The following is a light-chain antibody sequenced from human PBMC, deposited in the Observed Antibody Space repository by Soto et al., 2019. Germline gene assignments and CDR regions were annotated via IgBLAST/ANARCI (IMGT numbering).Light chain of an antibody. J-gene: IGLJ2*01. CDR3: SSYGGSNNFVI. CDR2: EVS. Sequence: QSALTQPPSASGSPGQSVTISCTGTSSDVGGYNYVSWYQQHPGKAPKLMIYEVSQRPSGVPDRFSGSKSGNTASLTVSGLQAEDEGDYYCSSYGGSNNFVIFGGGTQLTVL. CDR1: SSDVGGYNY. V-gene: IGLV2-8*01.